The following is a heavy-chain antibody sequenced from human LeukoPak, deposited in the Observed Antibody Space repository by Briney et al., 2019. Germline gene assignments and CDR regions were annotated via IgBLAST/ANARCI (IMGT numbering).Heavy chain of an antibody. D-gene: IGHD5-18*01. CDR2: IWYDGSNK. J-gene: IGHJ4*02. V-gene: IGHV3-33*08. CDR3: ARTPPDTAMVSDY. Sequence: GGSLRLSCAASGFTFSNYGMHWVRQAPGKGLEWVAVIWYDGSNKYYADSVKGRFTTSTDNSKDTRYLQMYSLRAEDTAVYYCARTPPDTAMVSDYWGQGALVTVSS. CDR1: GFTFSNYG.